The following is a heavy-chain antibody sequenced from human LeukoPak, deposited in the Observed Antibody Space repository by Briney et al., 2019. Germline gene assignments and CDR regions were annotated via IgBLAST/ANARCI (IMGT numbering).Heavy chain of an antibody. CDR2: IKQDGSEK. CDR3: ARGGFSGSRITPYGAFDI. V-gene: IGHV3-7*01. Sequence: GGSLRLSCAASGFTFSSYWMSWVRQAPGKGLEWVANIKQDGSEKYYVDSVKGRFTISRDNAKNSLYLQMNSLRAEDTAVYYCARGGFSGSRITPYGAFDIWGQGTMVTVSS. CDR1: GFTFSSYW. D-gene: IGHD1-26*01. J-gene: IGHJ3*02.